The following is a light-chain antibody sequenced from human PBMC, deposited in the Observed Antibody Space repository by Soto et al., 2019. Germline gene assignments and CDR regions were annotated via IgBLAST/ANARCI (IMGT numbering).Light chain of an antibody. V-gene: IGKV3-20*01. Sequence: EIVLTPSPGTLSLSPGERATLSCRASQSVSSNLAWYQHKPGQGPRLLIYGAASRATGIPDRFSGSGSGTDFTLTISRLEPEDFAVYYCQQYGSSPGTFGGGTKVDI. CDR1: QSVSSN. CDR2: GAA. CDR3: QQYGSSPGT. J-gene: IGKJ4*01.